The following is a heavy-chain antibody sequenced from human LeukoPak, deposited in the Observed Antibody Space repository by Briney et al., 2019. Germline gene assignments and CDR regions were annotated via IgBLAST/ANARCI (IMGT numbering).Heavy chain of an antibody. CDR2: INQDEGEK. D-gene: IGHD6-13*01. J-gene: IGHJ4*02. CDR3: ARGRQEGAAVYIEY. Sequence: DPGGSLRLSCEGSGFTFSGYWMSWVRQAPGKGLEWVANINQDEGEKYYVDSVRGRFTISRDNAKNSLYLQMSSLRVEDTAVYHCARGRQEGAAVYIEYWGRGTLVTVSS. CDR1: GFTFSGYW. V-gene: IGHV3-7*01.